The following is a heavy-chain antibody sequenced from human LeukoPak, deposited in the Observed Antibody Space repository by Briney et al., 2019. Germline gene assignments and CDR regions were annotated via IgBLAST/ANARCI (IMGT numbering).Heavy chain of an antibody. CDR2: VYYSGNT. CDR3: ARDFYDTSTYYYVDAFDI. CDR1: GGSISSYY. D-gene: IGHD3-22*01. Sequence: KPSETLSLTCTVSGGSISSYYWSWIRQPPGKGLEWIGYVYYSGNTNYNPSLKSRVTISVDTSKNQFSLKLSSVTAADTAVYYCARDFYDTSTYYYVDAFDIWGQGTMVTVSS. J-gene: IGHJ3*02. V-gene: IGHV4-59*01.